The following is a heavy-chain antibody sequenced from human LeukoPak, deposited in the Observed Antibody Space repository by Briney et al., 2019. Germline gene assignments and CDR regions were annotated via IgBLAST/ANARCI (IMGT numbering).Heavy chain of an antibody. J-gene: IGHJ6*03. V-gene: IGHV3-23*01. D-gene: IGHD6-6*01. Sequence: GGSLRLSCAASGFTFSSYAMSWVRQAPGKGLEWVSAISGSGGSTYYADSVKGRFTISRDNSKNTLYLQMNSLRAEDTAVYYCAKFLGGSSYWDYYYYMDVWGKGTTVTVSS. CDR3: AKFLGGSSYWDYYYYMDV. CDR2: ISGSGGST. CDR1: GFTFSSYA.